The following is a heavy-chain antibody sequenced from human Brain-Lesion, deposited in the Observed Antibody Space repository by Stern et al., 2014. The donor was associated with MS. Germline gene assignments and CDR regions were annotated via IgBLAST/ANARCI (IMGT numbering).Heavy chain of an antibody. V-gene: IGHV5-51*01. CDR3: ATPAAGGSIDY. Sequence: EVQLGESGAEVKKPGESLKISCKGSGYSFTSYWIGWGCQMPRKGLEWVGIIYPGDSNTRYSPSFQGQVTISADKSISAAYLQWSSLKASDTAMYYCATPAAGGSIDYWGQGTLVTVSS. D-gene: IGHD6-13*01. CDR1: GYSFTSYW. CDR2: IYPGDSNT. J-gene: IGHJ4*02.